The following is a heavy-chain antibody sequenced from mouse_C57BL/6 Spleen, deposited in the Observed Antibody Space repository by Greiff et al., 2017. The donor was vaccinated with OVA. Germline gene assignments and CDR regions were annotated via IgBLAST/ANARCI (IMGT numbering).Heavy chain of an antibody. CDR2: ISDGGSYT. CDR3: ARDGTTVEAWFAY. CDR1: GFTFSSYA. Sequence: EVKLMESGGGLVKPGGSLKLSCAASGFTFSSYAMSWVRQTPEKRLEWVATISDGGSYTYYPDNVKGRFTISRDNAKNNLYLQMSHLKSEDTAMYYCARDGTTVEAWFAYWGQGTLVTVSA. V-gene: IGHV5-4*01. J-gene: IGHJ3*01. D-gene: IGHD1-1*01.